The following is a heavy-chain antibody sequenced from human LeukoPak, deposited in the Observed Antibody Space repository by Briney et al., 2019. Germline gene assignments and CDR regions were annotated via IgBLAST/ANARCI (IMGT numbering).Heavy chain of an antibody. V-gene: IGHV4-4*02. J-gene: IGHJ4*02. CDR2: IYHSGST. D-gene: IGHD3-10*01. Sequence: SETLSLTCAVSGGSISSSNWWSWVRQPPGKGLEWIGEIYHSGSTNYNPSLKSRVTISVDKSKNQFSLKLSSVTAADTAVYYCASGSYYGSGSYYYFDYWGQGTLVTVSS. CDR3: ASGSYYGSGSYYYFDY. CDR1: GGSISSSNW.